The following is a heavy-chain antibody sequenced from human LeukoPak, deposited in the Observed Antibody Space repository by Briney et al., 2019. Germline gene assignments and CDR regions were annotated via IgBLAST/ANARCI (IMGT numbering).Heavy chain of an antibody. V-gene: IGHV3-74*01. J-gene: IGHJ6*03. CDR2: INSDGSST. Sequence: PGGSLRLSCAASGFTFRSYWKHWVRQAPGKGLVWVSRINSDGSSTSYADSVKGRFTISRDNAKNTLYLQMNSLRAEDTAVYYCARDYGDPPYYMDVWGKGTTVTVSS. CDR3: ARDYGDPPYYMDV. D-gene: IGHD4-17*01. CDR1: GFTFRSYW.